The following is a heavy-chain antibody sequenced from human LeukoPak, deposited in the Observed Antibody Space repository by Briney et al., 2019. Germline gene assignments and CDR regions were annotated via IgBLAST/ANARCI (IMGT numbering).Heavy chain of an antibody. J-gene: IGHJ4*02. CDR3: AKYYYGSGSYYKGLDY. CDR1: EFSVGSNY. CDR2: IYSGGST. Sequence: PGGSLRLSCAASEFSVGSNYMTWVRQAPGKGLEWVSLIYSGGSTCYADSVKGRFTISRDNSKNTLYLQMNSLRAEDTAVYYCAKYYYGSGSYYKGLDYWGQGTLVTVSS. D-gene: IGHD3-10*01. V-gene: IGHV3-66*01.